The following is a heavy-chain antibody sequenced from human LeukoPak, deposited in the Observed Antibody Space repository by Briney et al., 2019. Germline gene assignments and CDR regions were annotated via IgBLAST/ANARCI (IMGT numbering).Heavy chain of an antibody. D-gene: IGHD4-17*01. CDR1: GYTFTGYY. CDR3: ATDGAGDYLNH. V-gene: IGHV1-2*02. J-gene: IGHJ4*02. Sequence: ASVKVSCKASGYTFTGYYMHWVRQAPGQGLEWMGWINPNSGGTNYAQKFQGRVTMIRDTSISTAYMELSSLSYDDTAVYYCATDGAGDYLNHWGQGTLVTVSS. CDR2: INPNSGGT.